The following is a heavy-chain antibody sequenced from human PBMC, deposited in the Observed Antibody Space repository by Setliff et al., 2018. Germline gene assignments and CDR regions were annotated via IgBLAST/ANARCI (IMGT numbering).Heavy chain of an antibody. CDR3: ARDNRARHYMDV. J-gene: IGHJ6*03. D-gene: IGHD3-10*01. Sequence: SETLSLTCAVSGYSISSGFSWVWIRQSPGKVLEWIGRILFSGDTYYNPSLNSRVTISADTSKNQFSLNLSSVTAADTAVYYCARDNRARHYMDVWGKGTTVTVSS. CDR1: GYSISSGFS. CDR2: ILFSGDT. V-gene: IGHV4-38-2*02.